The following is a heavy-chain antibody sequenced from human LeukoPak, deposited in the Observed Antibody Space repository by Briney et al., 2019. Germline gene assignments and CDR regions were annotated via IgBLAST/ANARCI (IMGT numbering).Heavy chain of an antibody. CDR2: FIPIFGTA. Sequence: GASVKVSCKASGGTFSSYAISWVRQAPGQGLEWMGGFIPIFGTANYAQKFQGRVTITTDESTSTAYMELSSLRSEDTAVYYCARSALGYCSSTSCYSHRYYFDYWGQGTLVTVSS. V-gene: IGHV1-69*05. J-gene: IGHJ4*02. CDR3: ARSALGYCSSTSCYSHRYYFDY. CDR1: GGTFSSYA. D-gene: IGHD2-2*01.